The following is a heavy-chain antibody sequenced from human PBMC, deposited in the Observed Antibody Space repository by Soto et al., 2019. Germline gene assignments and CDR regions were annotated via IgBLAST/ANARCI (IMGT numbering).Heavy chain of an antibody. CDR3: ARDRGYSSSASGP. CDR1: GFTFSNYW. V-gene: IGHV3-74*01. D-gene: IGHD6-6*01. Sequence: EVQLVESGGGLVQPGGSLRLSCAASGFTFSNYWMHWVRQAPGKGLVWVSRINSDGGNTNYADSVKGRFTISRDNAKNTLYLQMNSLRAEDTAVYYCARDRGYSSSASGPWGQGTLVTVSS. J-gene: IGHJ5*02. CDR2: INSDGGNT.